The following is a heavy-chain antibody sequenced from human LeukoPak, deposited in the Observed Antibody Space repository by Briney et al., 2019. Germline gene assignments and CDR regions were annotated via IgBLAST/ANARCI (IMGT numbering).Heavy chain of an antibody. D-gene: IGHD5-24*01. CDR1: GGSISSYY. Sequence: SETLSLTCTVSGGSISSYYWSWIRQPPGKGLEWVGYIYYSGSTNYNPSLKSRVTISVDTSKNQFSLKLSSVTAADTAVYYCARALEGYNLHADYWGQGTPVTVSS. V-gene: IGHV4-59*01. CDR3: ARALEGYNLHADY. J-gene: IGHJ4*02. CDR2: IYYSGST.